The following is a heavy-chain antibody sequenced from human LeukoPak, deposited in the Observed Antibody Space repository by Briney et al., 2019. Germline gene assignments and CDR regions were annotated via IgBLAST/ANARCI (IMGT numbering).Heavy chain of an antibody. CDR1: GGSFSGYY. CDR3: ARGDDSSGYSTFDI. CDR2: INHSGST. D-gene: IGHD3-22*01. V-gene: IGHV4-34*01. Sequence: SETLSLTCAVYGGSFSGYYWSWIRQPPGKGLEWVGEINHSGSTNYNPSLKSRVTISVDTSKNQFSLKLSSVTAADTAVYYCARGDDSSGYSTFDIWGQGTMVTVSS. J-gene: IGHJ3*02.